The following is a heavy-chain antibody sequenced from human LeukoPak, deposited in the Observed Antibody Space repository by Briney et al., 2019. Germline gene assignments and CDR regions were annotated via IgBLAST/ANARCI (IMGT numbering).Heavy chain of an antibody. Sequence: PSETLSLTCTVSGASMSGDYWSWIRQPPEKGLEWIGYIYYSGGTNYNPSLKSRVTISIDTSKNQFSLRLTSVTAADTAVYYCARSYGGWYGVVKWYFDYWGQGTLVTVSS. CDR3: ARSYGGWYGVVKWYFDY. J-gene: IGHJ4*02. CDR1: GASMSGDY. V-gene: IGHV4-59*08. CDR2: IYYSGGT. D-gene: IGHD6-19*01.